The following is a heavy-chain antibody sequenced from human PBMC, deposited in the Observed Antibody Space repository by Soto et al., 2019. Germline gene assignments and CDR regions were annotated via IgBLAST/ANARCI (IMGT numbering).Heavy chain of an antibody. Sequence: QSVGSLRLSCAASGFTFSSYGMHWVRQAPGKGLEWVAVISYDGSNKYYADSVKGRFTISRDNSKNTLYLQMNSLRAEDTAVYYCAKDLYSGSYYYFDYWGQGTLVTVSS. D-gene: IGHD1-26*01. V-gene: IGHV3-30*18. CDR3: AKDLYSGSYYYFDY. CDR1: GFTFSSYG. CDR2: ISYDGSNK. J-gene: IGHJ4*02.